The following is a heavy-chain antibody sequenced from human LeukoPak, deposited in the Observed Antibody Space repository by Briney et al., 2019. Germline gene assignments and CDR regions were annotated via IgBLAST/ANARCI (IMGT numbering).Heavy chain of an antibody. CDR2: IYYGGST. J-gene: IGHJ4*02. V-gene: IGHV4-39*01. D-gene: IGHD6-19*01. Sequence: PSETLSLTCTVSGGSITSISYYWDWIRQPPGKGLEWIGSIYYGGSTYYSPSLRSRVTISVDTSKNQFSLKLSSVTAADTAVYYCARSPGQWLLLGFDYWGQGTLVTVSS. CDR1: GGSITSISYY. CDR3: ARSPGQWLLLGFDY.